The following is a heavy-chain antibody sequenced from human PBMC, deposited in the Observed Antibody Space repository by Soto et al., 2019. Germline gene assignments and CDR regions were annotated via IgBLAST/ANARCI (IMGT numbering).Heavy chain of an antibody. V-gene: IGHV3-23*01. Sequence: PGGSLRLSCAASGFTFSSYAMSWFRQAPGKGLEWVSDISGSGGTRYYADSVKGRFTISRDNSKNTLYLQMNSLRAEDTAVYYCASVSGSYFTFDCWGQGTLVTVSS. CDR3: ASVSGSYFTFDC. D-gene: IGHD1-26*01. J-gene: IGHJ4*02. CDR2: ISGSGGTR. CDR1: GFTFSSYA.